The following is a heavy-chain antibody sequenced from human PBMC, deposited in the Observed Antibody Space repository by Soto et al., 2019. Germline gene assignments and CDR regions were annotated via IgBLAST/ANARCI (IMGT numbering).Heavy chain of an antibody. J-gene: IGHJ3*02. CDR3: ARVGYYDFWSGYFRPDDAFDI. D-gene: IGHD3-3*01. CDR2: IYYSGST. CDR1: GGSISSGGYY. V-gene: IGHV4-31*03. Sequence: PSETLSLTCTVSGGSISSGGYYWSWIRQHPGKGLEWIGYIYYSGSTYYNPSLKSRVTISVDTSKNQFSLKLSSVTAADTAVYYCARVGYYDFWSGYFRPDDAFDIWGQGTMVTVS.